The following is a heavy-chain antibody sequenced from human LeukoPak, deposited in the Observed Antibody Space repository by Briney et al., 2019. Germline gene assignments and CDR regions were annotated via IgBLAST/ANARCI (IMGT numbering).Heavy chain of an antibody. J-gene: IGHJ6*02. V-gene: IGHV3-23*01. CDR1: GFTFSSYA. Sequence: GGSLRLSCAASGFTFSSYAMSWVRQAPGKGLEWVSAISGSGGSTYYADSVKGRFTISRDNSKNTLYLQVNSLRAEDTAVYYCAKYPYYDILTGPKMDVWGQGTTVTVSS. CDR3: AKYPYYDILTGPKMDV. D-gene: IGHD3-9*01. CDR2: ISGSGGST.